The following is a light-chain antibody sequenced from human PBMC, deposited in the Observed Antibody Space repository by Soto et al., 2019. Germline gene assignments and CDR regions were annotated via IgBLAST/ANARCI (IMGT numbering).Light chain of an antibody. CDR3: QQYNSYSEA. V-gene: IGKV1-5*01. J-gene: IGKJ1*01. CDR2: XXX. CDR1: QSISXL. Sequence: DIQMTQSPSTLSASVGDRVTITCRASQSISXLLAXYXXXXXXAXXLXIXXXXXXXSGVPSRFSGSGSGTEFTLTISSLQPDDFATYYCQQYNSYSEAFGQGTKVDIK.